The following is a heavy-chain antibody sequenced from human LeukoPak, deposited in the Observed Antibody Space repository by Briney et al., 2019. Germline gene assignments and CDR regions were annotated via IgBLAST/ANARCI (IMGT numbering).Heavy chain of an antibody. CDR2: IYHSGST. D-gene: IGHD3-22*01. CDR3: ARSHTDYYDSSGYYCFDY. J-gene: IGHJ4*02. V-gene: IGHV4-38-2*02. Sequence: SETLSLTCTVSGYSISSGYYWGWIRQSPGKGLEWIGSIYHSGSTYYNPSLKSRVTISVDTSKNQFSLKLSSVTAADTAVYYCARSHTDYYDSSGYYCFDYWGQGTLVTVSS. CDR1: GYSISSGYY.